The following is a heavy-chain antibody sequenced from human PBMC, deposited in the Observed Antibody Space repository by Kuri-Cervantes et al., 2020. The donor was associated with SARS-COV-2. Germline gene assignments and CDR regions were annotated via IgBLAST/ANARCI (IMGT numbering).Heavy chain of an antibody. CDR3: ARGLIDC. V-gene: IGHV4-59*01. J-gene: IGHJ4*02. Sequence: GSLRLSCTVSGGSISSYYWSWIRQPPGKGLEWIGYIYYSGSTNYNPSLKSRVTISVDTSKNQFSLKLSSVTAADTAVYYCARGLIDCWGQGTLVTVSS. CDR1: GGSISSYY. CDR2: IYYSGST.